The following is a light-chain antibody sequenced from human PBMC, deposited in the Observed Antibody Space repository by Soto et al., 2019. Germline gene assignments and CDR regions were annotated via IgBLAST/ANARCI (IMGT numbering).Light chain of an antibody. CDR2: GAS. Sequence: EIVMPQSPATLSVSPGERATLSCRASQSLSSNLAWYQQKPGQAPRLLIYGASTRATGIPARFSGSGSGTEFTLTISSLQSEDFAVYYWQQYNNWPYTFGQGTQLEIK. CDR3: QQYNNWPYT. J-gene: IGKJ2*01. V-gene: IGKV3-15*01. CDR1: QSLSSN.